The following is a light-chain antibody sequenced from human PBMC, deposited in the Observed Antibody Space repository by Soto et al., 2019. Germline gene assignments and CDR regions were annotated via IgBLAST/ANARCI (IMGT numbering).Light chain of an antibody. CDR2: DAS. CDR1: QRGGKS. J-gene: IGKJ1*01. CDR3: QQRGNRPPWT. Sequence: LSVGERATVCVRVSQRGGKSLVWYQQKPGQAPRLLIYDASNRATGIPARFSGSGSVTDFTRTIVSLEPEGFAVYYCQQRGNRPPWTFGQGTKVDI. V-gene: IGKV3-11*01.